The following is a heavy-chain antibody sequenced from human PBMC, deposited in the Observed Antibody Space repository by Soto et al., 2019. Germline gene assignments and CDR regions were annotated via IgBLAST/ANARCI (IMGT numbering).Heavy chain of an antibody. J-gene: IGHJ6*03. CDR3: ARVYGGIQVYYYYYLDV. V-gene: IGHV1-8*01. Sequence: ASVKVSCKAAGYTFTSYGINWVRQATGQGLEWMGWMNPNSGNTGYAQKFQGRVTMTRNTSISTAYMELSSLRSEDTAVYYCARVYGGIQVYYYYYLDVWGKGTTVTVSS. CDR1: GYTFTSYG. CDR2: MNPNSGNT. D-gene: IGHD1-1*01.